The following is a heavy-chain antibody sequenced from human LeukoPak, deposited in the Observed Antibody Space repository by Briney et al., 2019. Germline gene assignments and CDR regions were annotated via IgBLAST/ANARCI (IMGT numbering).Heavy chain of an antibody. D-gene: IGHD1-26*01. CDR3: AKDSQVTSIGSYIDY. CDR2: ISWNSGSV. Sequence: PGRSLRLSCAASGFTFDDYAMHWVRQAPGKGLEWVSGISWNSGSVDYADSVKGRFTISRDNAKNSPYLQMNSLRAEDTALYFCAKDSQVTSIGSYIDYWGQGTLVTVSS. J-gene: IGHJ4*02. CDR1: GFTFDDYA. V-gene: IGHV3-9*01.